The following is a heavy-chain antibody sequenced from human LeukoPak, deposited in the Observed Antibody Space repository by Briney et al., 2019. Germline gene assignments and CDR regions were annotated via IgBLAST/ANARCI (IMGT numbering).Heavy chain of an antibody. CDR2: IKQDGSEK. J-gene: IGHJ4*02. CDR1: GFTFSSYW. V-gene: IGHV3-7*01. CDR3: ARSYGDYFDY. Sequence: GGSLRLSCVVSGFTFSSYWMGWVRQAPGKGLEWVANIKQDGSEKYYVDSVKGRFTISRDNARNSLYLHMNSLRAEDTAVYYCARSYGDYFDYWGQGTLVTVSS. D-gene: IGHD4-17*01.